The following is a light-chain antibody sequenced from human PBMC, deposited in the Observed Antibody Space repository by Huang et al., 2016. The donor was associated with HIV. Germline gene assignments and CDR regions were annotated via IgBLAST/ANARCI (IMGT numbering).Light chain of an antibody. J-gene: IGKJ4*01. Sequence: EIVMTQSPATLSVSPGERATLSCRASQSVTSNLAWYHQMPGQAPRPLIHGASTRATGIPARFSGSGSGTEFTLTISRLQSEDFAVYYCQQYNNWPPAFGGGTKVEIK. V-gene: IGKV3-15*01. CDR2: GAS. CDR3: QQYNNWPPA. CDR1: QSVTSN.